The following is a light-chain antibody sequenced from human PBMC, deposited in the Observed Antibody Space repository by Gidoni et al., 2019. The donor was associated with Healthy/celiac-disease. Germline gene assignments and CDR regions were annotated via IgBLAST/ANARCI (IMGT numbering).Light chain of an antibody. Sequence: DIQMTQSPSTLSASVGDRVTITCRASQSISSWLAWYQQKPGKAPKLLIYDASSLESVVPSRFSGSGSGTEFTLTISSLQPDDFATYYCQQYNSYSRTFGQGTKVEIK. CDR1: QSISSW. CDR3: QQYNSYSRT. J-gene: IGKJ1*01. V-gene: IGKV1-5*01. CDR2: DAS.